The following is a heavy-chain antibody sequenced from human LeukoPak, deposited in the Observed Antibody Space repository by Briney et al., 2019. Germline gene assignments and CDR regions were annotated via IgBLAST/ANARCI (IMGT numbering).Heavy chain of an antibody. CDR1: GGSISGYY. CDR2: IYYSGST. J-gene: IGHJ4*02. D-gene: IGHD6-19*01. Sequence: PSKTLSLTCTVSGGSISGYYWSWIRQPPRKGLEWIGYIYYSGSTKYNPSFNSRVTMSVDTSKNQFSLKLTSVTAADTAVYYCARHGLYSAAVAGFDYWGQGTLVTVSS. V-gene: IGHV4-59*08. CDR3: ARHGLYSAAVAGFDY.